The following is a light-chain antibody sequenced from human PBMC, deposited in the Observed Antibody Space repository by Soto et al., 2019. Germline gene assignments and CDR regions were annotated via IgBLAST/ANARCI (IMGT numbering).Light chain of an antibody. V-gene: IGLV2-14*01. CDR2: EVS. CDR1: SSDVGDYKY. J-gene: IGLJ2*01. Sequence: QSALTQPASVSGSPGQSITISCTGTSSDVGDYKYVSWYQQHPGKAPKLMIYEVSNRPSGVSNRFSGSKSGNTASLIISGLQAEDEADYYCSSYTSSNTLFGGGTKLTVL. CDR3: SSYTSSNTL.